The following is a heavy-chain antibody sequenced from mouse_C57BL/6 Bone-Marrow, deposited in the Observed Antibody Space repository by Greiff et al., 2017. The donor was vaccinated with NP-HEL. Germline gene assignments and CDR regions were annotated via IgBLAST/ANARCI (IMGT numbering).Heavy chain of an antibody. CDR1: GFTFSDYG. Sequence: EVNVVESGGGLVKPGGSLKLSCAASGFTFSDYGMHWVRQAPEKGLEWVAYISSGSSTIYYADTVKGRFTISRDNVKNTLFLQMTSLRSEDTAMYYCARGGLRRDWYFDVWGTGTTVTVSS. D-gene: IGHD2-4*01. CDR2: ISSGSSTI. V-gene: IGHV5-17*01. CDR3: ARGGLRRDWYFDV. J-gene: IGHJ1*03.